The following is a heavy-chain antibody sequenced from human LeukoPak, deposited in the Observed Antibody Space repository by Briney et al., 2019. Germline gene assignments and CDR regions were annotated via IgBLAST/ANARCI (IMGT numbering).Heavy chain of an antibody. CDR3: AREKYYYDSSGLD. CDR1: GGTFSSYA. J-gene: IGHJ4*02. CDR2: IIPIFGTA. V-gene: IGHV1-69*13. Sequence: GASVKVSCKASGGTFSSYAISWVRQAPGQGLEWMGGIIPIFGTANYAQKFQGRVTITADESTSTAYMELSSLRSEDTAVYYCAREKYYYDSSGLDWGQGTLVTVSS. D-gene: IGHD3-22*01.